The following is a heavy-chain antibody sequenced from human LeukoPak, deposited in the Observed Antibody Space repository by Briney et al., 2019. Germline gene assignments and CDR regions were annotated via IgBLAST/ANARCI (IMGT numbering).Heavy chain of an antibody. V-gene: IGHV1-18*01. CDR2: ISTNNGNT. CDR1: GYTFTSYG. Sequence: ASVKVSCKASGYTFTSYGISWVGQAPGQGLEWMGWISTNNGNTNYAQQLQGRVTMTTDTSTSTVYMELRSLRSDDTAMYYCAINFRSPNDYWGQGILVTVSS. CDR3: AINFRSPNDY. J-gene: IGHJ4*02. D-gene: IGHD1-20*01.